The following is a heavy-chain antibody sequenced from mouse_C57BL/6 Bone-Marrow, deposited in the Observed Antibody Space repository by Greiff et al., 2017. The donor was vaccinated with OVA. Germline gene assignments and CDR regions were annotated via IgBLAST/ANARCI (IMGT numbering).Heavy chain of an antibody. CDR2: IDPETGGT. D-gene: IGHD1-1*02. J-gene: IGHJ4*01. V-gene: IGHV1-15*01. Sequence: QVQLQQSGAELVRPGASVALSCKASGYTFTDYEMHWVKQTPVHGLEWIGAIDPETGGTAYNQKFKGKAILTADKSSSTAYMELRSLTSEDSAVYYCTGSLYAMDYWGQGTSVTVSS. CDR1: GYTFTDYE. CDR3: TGSLYAMDY.